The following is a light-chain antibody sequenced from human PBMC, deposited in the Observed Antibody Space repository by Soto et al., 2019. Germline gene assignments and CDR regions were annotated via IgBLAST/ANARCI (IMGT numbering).Light chain of an antibody. Sequence: DIQMTQSPSSLSASVGDRVTITCRASQSISSWLALYQQKPGKAPKLLIYDASSLKSGVPSRFSGSGSGTEFTLTISNLQPDDFATYYCQQYNSYPWTFGQGTKVDIK. J-gene: IGKJ1*01. CDR3: QQYNSYPWT. V-gene: IGKV1-5*01. CDR1: QSISSW. CDR2: DAS.